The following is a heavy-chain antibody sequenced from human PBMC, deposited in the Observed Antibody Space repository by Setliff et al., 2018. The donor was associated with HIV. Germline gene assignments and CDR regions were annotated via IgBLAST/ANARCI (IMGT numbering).Heavy chain of an antibody. J-gene: IGHJ4*02. CDR1: GGSINSYY. CDR3: ARQGNIVVVTSFDY. V-gene: IGHV4-39*07. Sequence: SETLSLTCTVSGGSINSYYWGWVRQPPGKGLEWVGNVDYTGSTYYNPSLKSRVTISVDTSKNQFSLRLNSVTAADTAVYYCARQGNIVVVTSFDYWGQGTLVTVS. D-gene: IGHD2-21*02. CDR2: VDYTGST.